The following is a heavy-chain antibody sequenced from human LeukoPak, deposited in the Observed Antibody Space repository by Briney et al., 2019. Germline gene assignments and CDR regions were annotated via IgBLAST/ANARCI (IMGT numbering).Heavy chain of an antibody. J-gene: IGHJ4*02. CDR2: IYYSGTT. V-gene: IGHV4-39*01. CDR1: GASITTTNY. Sequence: PSETLSLTCTVSGASITTTNYWGWIRQAPGKGLEWIGHIYYSGTTSYSPSLNSRVTISVDTSKNQFSLRLSSVTAADTAVHYCTRHHYDSTGSFDYWGQGALVTVSS. CDR3: TRHHYDSTGSFDY. D-gene: IGHD3-22*01.